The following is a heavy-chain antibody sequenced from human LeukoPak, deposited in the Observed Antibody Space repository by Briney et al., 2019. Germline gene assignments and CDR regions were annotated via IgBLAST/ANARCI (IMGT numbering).Heavy chain of an antibody. Sequence: GGSLRLSCVASGFTFSSYAMSWVRQAPGKGLEWVSAISGSGGSTYYADSVKGRFTISRDNSKNTLYLRMNSLRAEDTAVYYCAKPSNYYGSSYYYYYMDVWGKGTTVTVSS. CDR2: ISGSGGST. CDR1: GFTFSSYA. V-gene: IGHV3-23*01. J-gene: IGHJ6*03. CDR3: AKPSNYYGSSYYYYYMDV. D-gene: IGHD3-10*01.